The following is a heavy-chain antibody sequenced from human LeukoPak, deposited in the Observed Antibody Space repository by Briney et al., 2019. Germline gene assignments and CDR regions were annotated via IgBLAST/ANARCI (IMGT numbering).Heavy chain of an antibody. D-gene: IGHD4-17*01. V-gene: IGHV3-7*01. CDR1: GFTFSSYW. CDR3: ARVDDYAPLSAKYGMDV. CDR2: IKQDGSEK. Sequence: GESLRLSCAASGFTFSSYWMSWVRQAPGKGLEWVANIKQDGSEKYYVDSVKGRFTISRDNAKNSLYLQMNSLRAEDTAVYYCARVDDYAPLSAKYGMDVWGQGTTVTVSS. J-gene: IGHJ6*02.